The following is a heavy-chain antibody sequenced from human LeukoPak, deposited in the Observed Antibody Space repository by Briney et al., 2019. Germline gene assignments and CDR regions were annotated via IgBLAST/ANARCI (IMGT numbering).Heavy chain of an antibody. CDR3: ARGVFGDILTGYPGPYYYYGMDV. V-gene: IGHV1-18*01. Sequence: GASVKVSCKASGYTFTSYGISWVRQAPGQGLEWMGWISAYNGNTNYAQKLQGRVTMTTDTSTSTAYMELRSLRSDDTAVYYCARGVFGDILTGYPGPYYYYGMDVWGQGTTVTVSS. D-gene: IGHD3-9*01. J-gene: IGHJ6*02. CDR1: GYTFTSYG. CDR2: ISAYNGNT.